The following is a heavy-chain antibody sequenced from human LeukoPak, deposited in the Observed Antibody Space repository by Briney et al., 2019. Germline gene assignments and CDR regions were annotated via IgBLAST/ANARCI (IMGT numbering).Heavy chain of an antibody. J-gene: IGHJ4*02. CDR2: IYYSGST. D-gene: IGHD6-6*01. CDR1: GGSISSYY. Sequence: PSETLSLTCTVSGGSISSYYWSWIRQPPGKGLEWIGYIYYSGSTNYNPSLKSRVTISVDTSKNQFSLKLSSVTAADTAVYYCARDQGVYSGSSHLDYWGQGTLVTVSS. V-gene: IGHV4-59*01. CDR3: ARDQGVYSGSSHLDY.